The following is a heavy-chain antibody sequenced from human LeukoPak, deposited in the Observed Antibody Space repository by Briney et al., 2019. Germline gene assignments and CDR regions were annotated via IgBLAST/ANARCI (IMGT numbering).Heavy chain of an antibody. V-gene: IGHV3-66*02. D-gene: IGHD5/OR15-5a*01. Sequence: GGSLRLSCAASGFTVSRNYMTWVRQAPGEGLEWVSVLYSGGSGYYEYSVEGRFAISRDNSNNTLSLQMNSLRTEDTAVYYCPRGDSVYDYPYYYYLDVRGKGTPVTVSS. CDR2: LYSGGSG. CDR3: PRGDSVYDYPYYYYLDV. J-gene: IGHJ6*03. CDR1: GFTVSRNY.